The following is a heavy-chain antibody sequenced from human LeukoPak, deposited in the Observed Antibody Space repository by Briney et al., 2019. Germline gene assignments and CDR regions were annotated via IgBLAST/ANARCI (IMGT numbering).Heavy chain of an antibody. D-gene: IGHD2-15*01. CDR3: ASDSSGGSSKWFDP. CDR1: GGTFISYA. V-gene: IGHV1-69*04. Sequence: SVKVSCKASGGTFISYAISWVRQAPGQGLEWMGRIIPIFGIANYAQKFQGRVTITADKSTSTAYMELSSLRSEDTAVYYCASDSSGGSSKWFDPWGQGTLVTVSS. CDR2: IIPIFGIA. J-gene: IGHJ5*02.